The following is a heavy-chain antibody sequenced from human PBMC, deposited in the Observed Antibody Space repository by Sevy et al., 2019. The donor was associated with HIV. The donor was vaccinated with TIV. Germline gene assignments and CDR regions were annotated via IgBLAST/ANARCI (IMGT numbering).Heavy chain of an antibody. CDR1: GDSVSSNSAA. CDR3: ARSGVAAGGTGIHWYFDL. D-gene: IGHD6-13*01. CDR2: TYYRSKWYN. Sequence: SQTLSLTCAISGDSVSSNSAAWNWIRQSPSRGLEWLGRTYYRSKWYNDYAVSVKSRITINPDTSKYQFSLQLNSVTPEDTAVYYCARSGVAAGGTGIHWYFDLWGRGTLVTVSS. V-gene: IGHV6-1*01. J-gene: IGHJ2*01.